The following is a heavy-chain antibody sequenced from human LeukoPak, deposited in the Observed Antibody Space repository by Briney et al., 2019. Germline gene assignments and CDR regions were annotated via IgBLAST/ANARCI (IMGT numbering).Heavy chain of an antibody. J-gene: IGHJ4*02. CDR3: ARVQWLVWRFVAY. V-gene: IGHV4-59*12. CDR1: GGSISSYY. Sequence: EPSETLSLTCTVSGGSISSYYWSWIRQPPGKGLEWIGYIYYSGSTNYNPSLKSRVTISVDTSKNQLSLKLSSVTAADTAVYYCARVQWLVWRFVAYWGQGTLVTVSS. CDR2: IYYSGST. D-gene: IGHD6-19*01.